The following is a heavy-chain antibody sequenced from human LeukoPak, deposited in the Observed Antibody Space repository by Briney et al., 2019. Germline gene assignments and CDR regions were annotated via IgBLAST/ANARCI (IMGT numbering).Heavy chain of an antibody. CDR2: INPSGGST. CDR3: ARAANWHDDDWFDP. D-gene: IGHD1-1*01. Sequence: ASVKVSCKASGYTFTSYYIHWVRQAPGEGLEWMGIINPSGGSTSYAQRFQGRVTMTRNTSISTAYMELSSLRSEDTAVYYCARAANWHDDDWFDPWGQGTLVTVSS. CDR1: GYTFTSYY. J-gene: IGHJ5*02. V-gene: IGHV1-46*01.